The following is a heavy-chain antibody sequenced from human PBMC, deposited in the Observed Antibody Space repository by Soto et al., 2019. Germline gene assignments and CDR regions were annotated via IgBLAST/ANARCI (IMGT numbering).Heavy chain of an antibody. J-gene: IGHJ4*02. Sequence: QVHLVQSGAEVKKPGASVTVSCKGSGYAFTTYGITWVRQAPGQGLEWMGWISAHNGNTNYAQKLQGRVTVTRDTSTSTAYMELRSLRSDDTAVDYCARGRYGDYWGQGALVTVSS. V-gene: IGHV1-18*01. D-gene: IGHD1-1*01. CDR1: GYAFTTYG. CDR3: ARGRYGDY. CDR2: ISAHNGNT.